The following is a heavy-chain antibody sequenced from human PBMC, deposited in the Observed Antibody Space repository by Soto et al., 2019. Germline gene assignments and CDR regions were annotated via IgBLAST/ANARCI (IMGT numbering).Heavy chain of an antibody. Sequence: GASVKVSCKASGGTFSSYAISWVRQAPGQGLEWMGGIIPIFGTANYAQKFQGRVTITADESTSTAYMELSSLRSEDTAVYYCARVEMATTWDDAFDIWGQGTMVTVSS. V-gene: IGHV1-69*13. CDR3: ARVEMATTWDDAFDI. D-gene: IGHD5-12*01. J-gene: IGHJ3*02. CDR1: GGTFSSYA. CDR2: IIPIFGTA.